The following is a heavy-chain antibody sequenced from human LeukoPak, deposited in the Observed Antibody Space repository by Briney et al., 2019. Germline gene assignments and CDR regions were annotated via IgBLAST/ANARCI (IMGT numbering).Heavy chain of an antibody. CDR1: GFTFSSYA. V-gene: IGHV3-23*01. CDR2: ISGSGGST. D-gene: IGHD2-2*01. CDR3: AKGGCSSTSCYVYYYYYYMDV. J-gene: IGHJ6*03. Sequence: PGGSLRLSCAASGFTFSSYAMSWVRQAPGKGLEWVSAISGSGGSTYYADSVKGRFTISRDNSKNTLYLQMNSLRAEDTAVYYCAKGGCSSTSCYVYYYYYYMDVWGKGTTVTVSS.